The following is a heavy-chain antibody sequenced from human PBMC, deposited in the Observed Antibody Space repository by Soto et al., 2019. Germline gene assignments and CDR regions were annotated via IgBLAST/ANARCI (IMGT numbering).Heavy chain of an antibody. J-gene: IGHJ6*02. CDR1: GFSLSTSGMC. D-gene: IGHD3-22*01. CDR3: ARTYDCSGYHYYYGMDV. Sequence: SGPTLVNPTQTLTLTCTFSGFSLSTSGMCVSWIRRPPGKALEWLALIDWDDDKCYSTSLKTRLTISKDTSKNQVVLTMTNMDPVDTATYYCARTYDCSGYHYYYGMDVWGQGTTVRVS. V-gene: IGHV2-70*01. CDR2: IDWDDDK.